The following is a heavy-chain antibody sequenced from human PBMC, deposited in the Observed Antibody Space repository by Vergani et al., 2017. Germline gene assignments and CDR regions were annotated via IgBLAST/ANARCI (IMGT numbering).Heavy chain of an antibody. J-gene: IGHJ4*02. D-gene: IGHD2-21*02. CDR1: GDSISPYF. CDR3: ARGGWLVPAV. V-gene: IGHV4-59*01. CDR2: ISYSGDT. Sequence: QVQLHESGPGLVKPSETLSLTCTVSGDSISPYFWTWIRQPPGQGLEWIGYISYSGDTNCAPSLKSRVSISLDTSKNQFSLQVNSVTPSDTAVYYCARGGWLVPAVWGQGTLVTVSS.